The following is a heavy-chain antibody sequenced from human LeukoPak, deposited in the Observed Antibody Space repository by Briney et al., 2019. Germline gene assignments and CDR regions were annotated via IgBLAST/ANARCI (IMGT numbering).Heavy chain of an antibody. CDR3: VRRYGSGSSYYFDY. Sequence: GGSLRLSCAASGFTFSSYWMHWVRQAPGKGLVWVSRINTDGSSTSYADSVKGRFTISRDNAKNTLYLQMNSLRAEDTAVYYCVRRYGSGSSYYFDYWGQGTLVTVPS. CDR2: INTDGSST. D-gene: IGHD3-10*01. V-gene: IGHV3-74*01. J-gene: IGHJ4*02. CDR1: GFTFSSYW.